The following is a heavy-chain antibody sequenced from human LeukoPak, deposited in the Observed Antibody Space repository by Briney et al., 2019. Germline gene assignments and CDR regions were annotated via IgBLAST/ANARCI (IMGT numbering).Heavy chain of an antibody. V-gene: IGHV7-4-1*02. J-gene: IGHJ5*02. CDR3: ARGSRILEWLSHNWFDP. D-gene: IGHD3-3*01. CDR1: GHTFTSYG. Sequence: ASVKVSCKASGHTFTSYGISWVRQAPGQGLEWMGWINTNTGNPTYAQGFTGRFVFSLDTSVSTAYLQISSLKAEDTAVYYCARGSRILEWLSHNWFDPWGQGTLVTVSS. CDR2: INTNTGNP.